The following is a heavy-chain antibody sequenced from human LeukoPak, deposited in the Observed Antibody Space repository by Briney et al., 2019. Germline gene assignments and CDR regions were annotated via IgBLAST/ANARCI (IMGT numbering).Heavy chain of an antibody. CDR2: IYYSGTT. D-gene: IGHD4-17*01. V-gene: IGHV4-59*01. J-gene: IGHJ6*02. CDR3: AREDPQTTVPEGMDV. Sequence: SEILSPTCTVSRGSISYYYWSWIRQSPGKGLEWIGYIYYSGTTNYNPSLKSRVTISVDTSKNQFSLQLRSVTAADTAVYYCAREDPQTTVPEGMDVWGQGTTVTVSS. CDR1: RGSISYYY.